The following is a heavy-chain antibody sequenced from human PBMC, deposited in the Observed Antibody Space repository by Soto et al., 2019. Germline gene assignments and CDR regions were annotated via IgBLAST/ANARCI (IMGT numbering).Heavy chain of an antibody. J-gene: IGHJ5*02. CDR2: IRSKATSYAT. CDR1: GFTFSGSA. CDR3: TRHDPPSRHQPGTTPFDP. Sequence: EVQLVESGGGLVQPGGSLKLSCAASGFTFSGSAMHWVRQASGKGLEWVGRIRSKATSYATAYAASVKGRFTISRDDSKNTAYLQMNSLKTEDTAVYYCTRHDPPSRHQPGTTPFDPWGQGTLVTVSS. V-gene: IGHV3-73*02. D-gene: IGHD1-1*01.